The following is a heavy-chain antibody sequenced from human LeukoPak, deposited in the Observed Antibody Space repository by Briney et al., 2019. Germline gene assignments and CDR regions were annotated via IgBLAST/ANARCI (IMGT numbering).Heavy chain of an antibody. Sequence: GGSLRLSCAGSGFTFCGHAVAWVRQAPGKRLEWVSTISGSGGSIYYAESVKGRFTISRDNSKNTVYLQMNSLRAEDTAVYYCANDYYGSGRYYCLFGYWGQGTLVTVSS. V-gene: IGHV3-23*01. CDR3: ANDYYGSGRYYCLFGY. CDR1: GFTFCGHA. J-gene: IGHJ4*02. CDR2: ISGSGGSI. D-gene: IGHD3-10*01.